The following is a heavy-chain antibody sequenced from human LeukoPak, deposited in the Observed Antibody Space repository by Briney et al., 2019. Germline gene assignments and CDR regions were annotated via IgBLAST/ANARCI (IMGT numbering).Heavy chain of an antibody. Sequence: PGGSLRLSCAASGFTFSSYGMTWVRQAPGKGLEWVSSISSSSSYIYYADSVKGRFTISRDNAKNSLYLQMNSLRAEDTAVYYCASPGYGVITTTSFDYWGQGTLVTVSS. D-gene: IGHD3-22*01. CDR2: ISSSSSYI. J-gene: IGHJ4*02. V-gene: IGHV3-21*01. CDR1: GFTFSSYG. CDR3: ASPGYGVITTTSFDY.